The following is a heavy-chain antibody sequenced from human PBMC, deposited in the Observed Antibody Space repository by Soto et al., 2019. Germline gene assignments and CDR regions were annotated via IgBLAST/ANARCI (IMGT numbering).Heavy chain of an antibody. CDR1: GFTFSSYS. Sequence: EVQLVESGGGLVQPGGSLRLSCAASGFTFSSYSMNWVRQAPGKGLEWVSYISSSSSTIYYADSVKGRFTISRDNAKNSLYLQMNRLRAEDTAMYYCAREQLWNDFDYRGQGTLVTLSS. D-gene: IGHD5-18*01. CDR2: ISSSSSTI. CDR3: AREQLWNDFDY. V-gene: IGHV3-48*01. J-gene: IGHJ4*02.